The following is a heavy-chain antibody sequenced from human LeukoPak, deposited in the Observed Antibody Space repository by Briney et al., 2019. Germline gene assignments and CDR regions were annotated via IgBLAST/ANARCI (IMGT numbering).Heavy chain of an antibody. Sequence: GGSLRLSCTASGFSFSGHWMHWARQLPGKGLVWVSRISPTGSTTSYADSVKGRFTVPRDNAKNTLYLQVNNLRAEDTAVYYCTRGPNSNWSGLDFWGQGTLLTVSS. J-gene: IGHJ4*02. V-gene: IGHV3-74*01. CDR2: ISPTGSTT. CDR3: TRGPNSNWSGLDF. D-gene: IGHD6-6*01. CDR1: GFSFSGHW.